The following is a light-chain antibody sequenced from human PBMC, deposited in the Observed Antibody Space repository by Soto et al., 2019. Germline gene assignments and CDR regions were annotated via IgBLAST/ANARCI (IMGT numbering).Light chain of an antibody. J-gene: IGKJ4*01. CDR3: HQPKTLPRT. CDR2: AAS. V-gene: IGKV1-12*01. Sequence: DIQMTQSPSSVSASVGDRVTITCRASPDISNWLAWYQQKPGKAPKLLIYAASSLESGVPSRFSGSGSGTYFTLPSSILQPEDFATDYCHQPKTLPRTFGGGTKVEIK. CDR1: PDISNW.